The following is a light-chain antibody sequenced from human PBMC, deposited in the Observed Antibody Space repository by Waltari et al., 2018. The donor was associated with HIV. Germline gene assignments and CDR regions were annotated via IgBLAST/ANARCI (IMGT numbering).Light chain of an antibody. CDR2: EVS. CDR3: SSYAGSNTLL. Sequence: QSALTQPPSASGSPGQSVTISCPGTTKDVGLYHYVSWYQQNPGEAPKLIIFEVSKRPSGVPDRFSGSKSGNTASLTVSGLQSEDEADYFCSSYAGSNTLLFGGGTKLTVL. CDR1: TKDVGLYHY. V-gene: IGLV2-8*01. J-gene: IGLJ2*01.